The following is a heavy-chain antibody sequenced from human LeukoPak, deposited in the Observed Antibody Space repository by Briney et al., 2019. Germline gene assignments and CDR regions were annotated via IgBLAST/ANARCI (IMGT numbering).Heavy chain of an antibody. V-gene: IGHV4-61*01. J-gene: IGHJ5*02. Sequence: PSETLSLTCSVSGASITTTNFWWTWIRQSPGRGLEWIGYIHDRGSDKYNPALESRATLSVDTSKNQFSLKLNSVTAADTAVYFCAGHEVGGPAGTRWFGPWGQGTLVSVSS. D-gene: IGHD6-13*01. CDR2: IHDRGSD. CDR3: AGHEVGGPAGTRWFGP. CDR1: GASITTTNFW.